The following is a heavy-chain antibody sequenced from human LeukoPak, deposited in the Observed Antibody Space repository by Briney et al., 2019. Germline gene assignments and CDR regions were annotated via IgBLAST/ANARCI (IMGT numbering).Heavy chain of an antibody. D-gene: IGHD3-22*01. J-gene: IGHJ4*02. CDR1: GFTFSSYE. V-gene: IGHV3-48*03. CDR3: ARDRHKYNYDSGGYPPY. Sequence: GGSLRLSCAASGFTFSSYEMNWVRQAPGKGLEWVSYISSSGSTIYYADSVRGRFTISRDNAKNSLYLQMNTLRAEDTAVYYCARDRHKYNYDSGGYPPYWGQGTLVTVSP. CDR2: ISSSGSTI.